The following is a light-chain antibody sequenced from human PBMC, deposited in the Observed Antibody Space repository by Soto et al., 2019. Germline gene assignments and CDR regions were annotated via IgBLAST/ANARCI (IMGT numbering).Light chain of an antibody. CDR3: QQSNNAPVT. CDR1: QSMSSN. V-gene: IGKV3-15*01. Sequence: EIVMTQSPATLSVSPGERATLSCRASQSMSSNLAWYQQRPGQAPRLLIYGASTRATGIPARFSGSGSGTDFTLTITSLQSEDFAVYYYQQSNNAPVTFGQGTKLQIK. CDR2: GAS. J-gene: IGKJ1*01.